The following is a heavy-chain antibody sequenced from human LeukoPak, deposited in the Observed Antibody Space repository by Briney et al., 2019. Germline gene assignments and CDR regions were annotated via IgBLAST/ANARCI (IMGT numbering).Heavy chain of an antibody. CDR2: INHSGST. V-gene: IGHV4-34*01. Sequence: SETLSLTCAVYGGSFSGYYWSWIRQPPGKGLEWIGEINHSGSTNYNPSLKSRVTISVDTSKNQFSLKLSSVTAADTAVYYCAGGVYSNYVDYWGQGTLVTVSS. D-gene: IGHD4-11*01. CDR3: AGGVYSNYVDY. CDR1: GGSFSGYY. J-gene: IGHJ4*02.